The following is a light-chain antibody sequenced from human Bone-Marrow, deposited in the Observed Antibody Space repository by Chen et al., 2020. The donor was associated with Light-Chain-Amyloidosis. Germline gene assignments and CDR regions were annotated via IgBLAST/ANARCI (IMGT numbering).Light chain of an antibody. J-gene: IGLJ3*02. CDR3: QSSGSGGIYPWV. CDR2: NDT. V-gene: IGLV3-25*03. Sequence: SYELTQPPSVSVSPGQTARITCSVDALPNQYAYWFQQRSGQAPVPVMYNDTERPSGIPVRFSGSKSGTTVTLTITGVQAEDEADYYCQSSGSGGIYPWVFGAGTKLTVL. CDR1: ALPNQY.